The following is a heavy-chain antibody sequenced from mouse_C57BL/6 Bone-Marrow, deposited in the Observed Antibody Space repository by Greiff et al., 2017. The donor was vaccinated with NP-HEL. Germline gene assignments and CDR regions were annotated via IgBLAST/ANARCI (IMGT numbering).Heavy chain of an antibody. V-gene: IGHV1-50*01. J-gene: IGHJ2*01. D-gene: IGHD1-1*01. CDR2: IDPSDSYT. CDR1: GYTFTSYW. CDR3: AREGTTVVAPDY. Sequence: VQLQQPGAELVKPGASVKLSCKASGYTFTSYWMQWVKQRPGQGLEWIGEIDPSDSYTNYNQKFKGKATLTVDTSSSTAYMQRSSLTSEDSAVYYCAREGTTVVAPDYWGQGTTLTVSS.